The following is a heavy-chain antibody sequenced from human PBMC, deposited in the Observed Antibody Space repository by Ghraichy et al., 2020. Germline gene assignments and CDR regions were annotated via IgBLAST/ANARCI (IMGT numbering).Heavy chain of an antibody. V-gene: IGHV3-7*03. CDR3: GADAR. Sequence: GESLNISCAVSGLTNKNAWMTWVRQAPGKGLEWVANIDQDGRDTYYVDSVKGRFTISRDFSRNSLSLQMNNLRAEDAAVYYCGADARWGQGTLVTVS. J-gene: IGHJ1*01. CDR2: IDQDGRDT. CDR1: GLTNKNAW.